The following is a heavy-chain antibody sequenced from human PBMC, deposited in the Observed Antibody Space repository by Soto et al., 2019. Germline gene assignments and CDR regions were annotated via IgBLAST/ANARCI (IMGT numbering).Heavy chain of an antibody. CDR2: IYYSGTT. D-gene: IGHD1-26*01. CDR1: GYSISSINW. J-gene: IGHJ4*02. CDR3: ARREIQGPIDY. Sequence: QVQLQESGPGLVKPSDTLSLTCAVPGYSISSINWWGWIRQPPGKGLEWIGYIYYSGTTYYNPSLKSRVTMSVDTSKNQFSLKLTSVTAVDTAVYYCARREIQGPIDYWGQGTLVTVSS. V-gene: IGHV4-28*01.